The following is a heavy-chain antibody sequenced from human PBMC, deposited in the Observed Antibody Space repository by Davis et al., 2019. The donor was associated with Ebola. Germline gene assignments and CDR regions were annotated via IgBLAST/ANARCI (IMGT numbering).Heavy chain of an antibody. V-gene: IGHV1-18*01. D-gene: IGHD3-22*01. J-gene: IGHJ3*02. CDR2: IAAYNDDT. Sequence: ASVKVSCKASGYTFDNYVMSWVRQAPGQGLEWMGWIAAYNDDTKHAHKFRGRITMTEDTSTDTAYMELSSLRSEDTAVYYCASGEDSSVYYLDAFDIWGQGTQVTVS. CDR1: GYTFDNYV. CDR3: ASGEDSSVYYLDAFDI.